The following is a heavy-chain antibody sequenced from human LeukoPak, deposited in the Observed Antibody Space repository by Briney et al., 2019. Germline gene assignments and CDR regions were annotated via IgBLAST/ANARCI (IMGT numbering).Heavy chain of an antibody. CDR2: ISGSGGST. V-gene: IGHV3-23*01. Sequence: PGGSLRLSCAASGFTFSSYAMSWVRQAPGKGLEWVSAISGSGGSTYYADSVKGRFTISRDNSKNTLYLQMNSLRAEDTAVYYCAKRGSSGWYHYFDYWAREPWSPSPQ. D-gene: IGHD6-19*01. CDR3: AKRGSSGWYHYFDY. CDR1: GFTFSSYA. J-gene: IGHJ4*02.